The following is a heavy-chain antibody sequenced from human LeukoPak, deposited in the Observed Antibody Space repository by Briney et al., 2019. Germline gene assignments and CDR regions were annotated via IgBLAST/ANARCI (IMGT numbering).Heavy chain of an antibody. J-gene: IGHJ4*02. CDR2: ISGSGGST. V-gene: IGHV3-23*01. D-gene: IGHD3-10*01. Sequence: GGSLTLSCAASGFTFSSYGMSWVRQAPGKGLEWVSAISGSGGSTYYADSVKGRFTISSDNTKNTLYLQMNSLRAEDTAVYYCAKGLWFGELSGGYWGQGTLVTVSS. CDR3: AKGLWFGELSGGY. CDR1: GFTFSSYG.